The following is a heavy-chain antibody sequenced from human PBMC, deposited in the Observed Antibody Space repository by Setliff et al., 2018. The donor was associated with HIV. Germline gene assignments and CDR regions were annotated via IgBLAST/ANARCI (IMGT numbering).Heavy chain of an antibody. V-gene: IGHV4-34*01. D-gene: IGHD6-19*01. CDR1: GGSFSGYH. CDR2: IDHSGST. CDR3: ARQGAVTGHAFDS. J-gene: IGHJ4*02. Sequence: PSESLSLTCAVYGGSFSGYHWSWIRQSPGKGLEWIGEIDHSGSTDDNPSLKSQVTISVDTSKNHFSLRLSSVTAADTAVYYCARQGAVTGHAFDSWGPGALVTVSS.